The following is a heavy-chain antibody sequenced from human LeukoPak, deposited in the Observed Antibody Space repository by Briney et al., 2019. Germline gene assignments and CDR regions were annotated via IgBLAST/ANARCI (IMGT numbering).Heavy chain of an antibody. CDR3: ARDHANLWFGDPLPGY. V-gene: IGHV1-18*01. CDR1: GYTFTSYG. D-gene: IGHD3-10*01. Sequence: EASVKVSCKASGYTFTSYGISWVRQAPGQGLEWMGWISAYNGNTNYAQKLQGRVTMTTDTSTSTAYMELRSLRSDDTAVYYCARDHANLWFGDPLPGYWGQGTLVTVSS. J-gene: IGHJ4*02. CDR2: ISAYNGNT.